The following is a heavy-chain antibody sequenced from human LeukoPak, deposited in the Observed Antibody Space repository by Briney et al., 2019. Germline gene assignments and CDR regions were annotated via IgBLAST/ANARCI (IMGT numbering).Heavy chain of an antibody. D-gene: IGHD3-3*01. CDR3: ARGPPGGLRFLEWSSPLDY. CDR1: GGTFSSYA. J-gene: IGHJ4*02. V-gene: IGHV1-2*02. Sequence: ASVKVSCKASGGTFSSYAISWVRQAPGQGLEWMGWINPNSGGTNYAQKFQGRVTMTRDTSTSTAYMELSRLRSDDTAMYYCARGPPGGLRFLEWSSPLDYWGQGTLVTVSS. CDR2: INPNSGGT.